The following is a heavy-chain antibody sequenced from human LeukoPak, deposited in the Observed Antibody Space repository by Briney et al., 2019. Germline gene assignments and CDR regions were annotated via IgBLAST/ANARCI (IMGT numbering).Heavy chain of an antibody. CDR2: ISGSGGGT. J-gene: IGHJ4*02. Sequence: PGGSLRLSCAASGFTFSSYAMSWVRQAPGKGLEWVSAISGSGGGTYYADSVKGRFIISRDNSKNTLYLQMNSLRAEDTAVYYCAKDGSYRLTTVTYNDYWGQGTLVTVSS. V-gene: IGHV3-23*01. CDR1: GFTFSSYA. D-gene: IGHD4-17*01. CDR3: AKDGSYRLTTVTYNDY.